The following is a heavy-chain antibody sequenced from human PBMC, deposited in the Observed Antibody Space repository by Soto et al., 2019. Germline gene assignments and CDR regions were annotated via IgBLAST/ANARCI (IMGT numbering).Heavy chain of an antibody. J-gene: IGHJ4*02. CDR2: INHSGST. CDR1: GGSFSGYY. CDR3: ARGRVTTSSLKDFDY. D-gene: IGHD4-17*01. Sequence: SETLSLTCAVYGGSFSGYYWSWIRQPPGKGLEWIGEINHSGSTNYNPSLKSRVTISVDTSKNQFSLKLSSVTAADTAVYYCARGRVTTSSLKDFDYWGQGTLVTVSS. V-gene: IGHV4-34*01.